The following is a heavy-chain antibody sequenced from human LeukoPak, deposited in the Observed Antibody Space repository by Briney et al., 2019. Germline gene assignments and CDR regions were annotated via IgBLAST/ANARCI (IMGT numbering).Heavy chain of an antibody. Sequence: GGSLRLSCAASGFTYSSQAMSWVRQAPGKGLEWVSAISGSGSSTFYADSMKGRFTISRDNSKNTLYLQMNSLRAEDTAVYYCAKTSGSGNYYYYYYGLDVWGQGTTVTVSS. CDR2: ISGSGSST. V-gene: IGHV3-23*01. CDR1: GFTYSSQA. J-gene: IGHJ6*02. CDR3: AKTSGSGNYYYYYYGLDV. D-gene: IGHD3-10*01.